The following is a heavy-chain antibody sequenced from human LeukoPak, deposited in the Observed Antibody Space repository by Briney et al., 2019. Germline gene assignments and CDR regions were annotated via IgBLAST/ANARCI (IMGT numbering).Heavy chain of an antibody. CDR1: GGTLSSYA. Sequence: SVKVSCKASGGTLSSYAISWVPQAPGQRLEWMGGIIPIFGTANYAPKFQGRVTITTDESTSTAYMELSSLRSEDTAVYYCAREIARRGDYGGIKWDMGYFQHWGQGTLVTVSS. J-gene: IGHJ1*01. CDR2: IIPIFGTA. CDR3: AREIARRGDYGGIKWDMGYFQH. D-gene: IGHD4-23*01. V-gene: IGHV1-69*05.